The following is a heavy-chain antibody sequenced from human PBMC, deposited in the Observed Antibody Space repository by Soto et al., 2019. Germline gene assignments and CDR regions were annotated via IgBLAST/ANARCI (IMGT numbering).Heavy chain of an antibody. CDR1: GFPFAPST. CDR3: AKRDVPHSTSNAYFYDH. D-gene: IGHD2-21*02. J-gene: IGHJ4*02. Sequence: GGSLRHSCGVSGFPFAPSTMSWVRQAPGKGLEWVSTISVSVGSTYSADSVQGRFTVSSDISDNTLFLRMTSLTADDTAVYFCAKRDVPHSTSNAYFYDHWGRGVPVTVSS. V-gene: IGHV3-23*01. CDR2: ISVSVGST.